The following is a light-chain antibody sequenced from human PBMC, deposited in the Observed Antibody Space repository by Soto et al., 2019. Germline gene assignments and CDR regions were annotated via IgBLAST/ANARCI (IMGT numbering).Light chain of an antibody. Sequence: DIQMTQSPSTLSGSVGDRVTITCRASQTISSWLAWYQQKPGKAPKLLIYKASTLKGGVPSRFSGSGSGTAFTLTISRLQPDDFATYYCQHYNSYSEAFGQGTKVDIK. CDR2: KAS. J-gene: IGKJ1*01. V-gene: IGKV1-5*03. CDR1: QTISSW. CDR3: QHYNSYSEA.